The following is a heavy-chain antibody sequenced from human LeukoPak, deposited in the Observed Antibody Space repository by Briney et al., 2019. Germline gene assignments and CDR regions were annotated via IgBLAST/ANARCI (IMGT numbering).Heavy chain of an antibody. CDR3: ARGRIAVALTGAFDI. CDR1: GGSISSYY. CDR2: IYYSGST. D-gene: IGHD6-19*01. V-gene: IGHV4-59*01. J-gene: IGHJ3*02. Sequence: SETLSLTCTVSGGSISSYYWSWIRQPPGKGLEWIGYIYYSGSTNYSPSLKSRVTISVDTSKNQFSLKLSSVTAADTAVYYCARGRIAVALTGAFDIWGQGTMVSVSS.